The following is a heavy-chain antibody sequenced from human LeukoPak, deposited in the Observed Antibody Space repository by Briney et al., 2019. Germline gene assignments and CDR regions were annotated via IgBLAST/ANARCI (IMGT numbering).Heavy chain of an antibody. V-gene: IGHV4-31*03. J-gene: IGHJ4*02. CDR2: IYYSGRT. CDR1: GGSISSGGYY. D-gene: IGHD3-9*01. Sequence: SETLSLTCTVSGGSISSGGYYWSWIRQHPGKGLEWIGYIYYSGRTYYNPSLKSRVTISVDTSKNQFSLKLSSVTAADTAVYYCATDILTGYYPLDYWGQGTLVTVSS. CDR3: ATDILTGYYPLDY.